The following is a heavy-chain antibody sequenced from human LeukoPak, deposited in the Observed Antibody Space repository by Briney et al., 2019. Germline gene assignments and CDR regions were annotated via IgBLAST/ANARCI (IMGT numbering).Heavy chain of an antibody. CDR2: IYYSGST. CDR1: GGSISSYY. CDR3: ARGEAVAGTVDFDY. J-gene: IGHJ4*02. D-gene: IGHD6-19*01. Sequence: SETLSLTCTVSGGSISSYYWSWIRQPPGKGLEWIGYIYYSGSTNYNPSLKSRVTISVDTSKNQFSLKLSSVTAADTAVYYCARGEAVAGTVDFDYWGQGTLVTVSS. V-gene: IGHV4-59*01.